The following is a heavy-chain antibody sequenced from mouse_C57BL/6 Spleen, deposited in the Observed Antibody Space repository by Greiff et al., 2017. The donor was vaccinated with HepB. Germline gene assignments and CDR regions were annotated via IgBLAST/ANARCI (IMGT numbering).Heavy chain of an antibody. J-gene: IGHJ3*01. V-gene: IGHV1-15*01. D-gene: IGHD2-5*01. CDR1: GYTFTDYE. CDR3: TTYSNPLFAY. CDR2: IDPETGGT. Sequence: QVQLQQSGAELVRPGASVTLSCKASGYTFTDYEMHWVKQTPVHGLEWIGAIDPETGGTAYNQKFKGKAILTADKSSSTAYMELRSLTSEDSAVYYCTTYSNPLFAYWGQGTLVTVSA.